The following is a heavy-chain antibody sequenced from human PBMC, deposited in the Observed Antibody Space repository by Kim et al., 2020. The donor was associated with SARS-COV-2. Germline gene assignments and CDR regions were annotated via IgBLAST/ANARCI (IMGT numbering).Heavy chain of an antibody. J-gene: IGHJ4*02. CDR3: ARGRVGIGY. V-gene: IGHV4-39*07. CDR2: SGIC. D-gene: IGHD1-26*01. Sequence: SGICTYTPSLKSRVTISVDASKNQFSLSLTSLTAADTAVYYCARGRVGIGYWGQGTLVTVSS.